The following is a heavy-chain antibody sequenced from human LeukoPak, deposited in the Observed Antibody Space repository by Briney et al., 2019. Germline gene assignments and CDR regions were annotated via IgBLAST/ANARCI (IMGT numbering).Heavy chain of an antibody. CDR3: ASSELSSSWYNSY. CDR1: GGSISSGSYF. CDR2: MYYGGST. V-gene: IGHV4-39*07. D-gene: IGHD6-13*01. J-gene: IGHJ4*02. Sequence: SETLSLTCAVSGGSISSGSYFWGWIRQPPGKGLEWIGSMYYGGSTYYNPSLKSRVTIFVDTSKNQFSLKLSSVTAADTAVYYCASSELSSSWYNSYWGQGTLVTVSS.